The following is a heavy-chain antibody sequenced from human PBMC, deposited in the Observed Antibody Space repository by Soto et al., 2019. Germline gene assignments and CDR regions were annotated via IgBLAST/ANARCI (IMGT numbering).Heavy chain of an antibody. Sequence: TWVSLRLSCAASGCTFSNYAMSWVRQAPGKGLEWVSAISGSGNSKYYADSVNGRLTISRDNSKNTLYLQMNSLRAEDTAIYYCAKEKGNLDWYWDRWGPGTLVTAS. CDR1: GCTFSNYA. V-gene: IGHV3-23*01. CDR3: AKEKGNLDWYWDR. J-gene: IGHJ5*02. CDR2: ISGSGNSK. D-gene: IGHD3-9*01.